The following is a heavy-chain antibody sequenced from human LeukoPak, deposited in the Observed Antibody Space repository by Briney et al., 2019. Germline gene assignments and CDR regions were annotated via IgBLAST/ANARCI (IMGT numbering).Heavy chain of an antibody. V-gene: IGHV4-38-2*02. CDR3: ARKRWFDP. CDR1: GYSISSGYY. J-gene: IGHJ5*02. Sequence: SETLSLTCTVSGYSISSGYYWGWIRQPPGKGLEWIGSIYHSGSTNYNPSLKSRVTISVDTSKNQFSLKLSSVTAADTAVYYCARKRWFDPWGQGTLVTVSS. D-gene: IGHD1-14*01. CDR2: IYHSGST.